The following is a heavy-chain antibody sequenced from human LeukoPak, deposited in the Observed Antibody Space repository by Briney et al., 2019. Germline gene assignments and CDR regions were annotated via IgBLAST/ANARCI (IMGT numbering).Heavy chain of an antibody. D-gene: IGHD3-10*01. CDR1: GGSFSGYY. CDR3: ARDMWFRAY. J-gene: IGHJ4*02. V-gene: IGHV4-34*01. CDR2: INHSGST. Sequence: PSETLSLTCAVYGGSFSGYYWSWIRQPPGKGLEWIGEINHSGSTNYNPSLKSRVTISVDTSKNQFSLKLSSVTAADTAVYYRARDMWFRAYWGQGTLVTVSS.